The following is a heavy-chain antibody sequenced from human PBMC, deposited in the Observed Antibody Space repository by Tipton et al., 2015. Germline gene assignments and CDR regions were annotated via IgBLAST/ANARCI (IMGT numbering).Heavy chain of an antibody. CDR1: GDSVISASYY. D-gene: IGHD2-15*01. V-gene: IGHV4-61*01. J-gene: IGHJ1*01. Sequence: TLSLTCNVSGDSVISASYYWTWIRQSPGTGLEWIGYIYHTGSTIYNPSLKARVTISLDRSKNQLSLRLTSVTAADTAMYYCARDAGIVAAPSRYFHYWGQGTLVTVSS. CDR3: ARDAGIVAAPSRYFHY. CDR2: IYHTGST.